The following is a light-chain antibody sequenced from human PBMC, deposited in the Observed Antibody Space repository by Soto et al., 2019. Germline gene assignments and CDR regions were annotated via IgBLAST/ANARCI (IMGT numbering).Light chain of an antibody. V-gene: IGKV1-9*01. CDR1: QSISSS. CDR2: GVS. J-gene: IGKJ1*01. Sequence: DIQLTQSPSFLSASVGDKVTITCRASQSISSSLNWYQQKSGKAPNLLIYGVSRLQGGVPSRFSGSGSGTEFTLTISSLQPDDFATYYCQQYNSYQGTFGQGTKVDIK. CDR3: QQYNSYQGT.